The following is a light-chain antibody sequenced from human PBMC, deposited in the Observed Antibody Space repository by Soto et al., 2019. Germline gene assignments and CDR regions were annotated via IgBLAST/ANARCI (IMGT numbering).Light chain of an antibody. CDR1: QSVSSW. V-gene: IGKV3-20*01. CDR3: QQYGRSPET. J-gene: IGKJ1*01. Sequence: EVVLTQSPDTLSLSPGETATLSCRASQSVSSWLAWYQQKPGQAPRLLIYDTYKRATGIPARFSGSGSGTDFTLTISRLEPEDFAVFYCQQYGRSPETVGQGTKVDIK. CDR2: DTY.